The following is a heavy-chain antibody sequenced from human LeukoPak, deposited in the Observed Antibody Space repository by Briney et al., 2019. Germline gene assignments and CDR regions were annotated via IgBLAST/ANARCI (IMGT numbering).Heavy chain of an antibody. CDR2: INHRASG. Sequence: GLVWIWEINHRASGNSNPALKSRFTISVDTSKNQFSLKLSSVTAADTAVYYCAREDSPFDYWGQGTLVTVSS. J-gene: IGHJ4*02. CDR3: AREDSPFDY. D-gene: IGHD4-11*01. V-gene: IGHV4-34*13.